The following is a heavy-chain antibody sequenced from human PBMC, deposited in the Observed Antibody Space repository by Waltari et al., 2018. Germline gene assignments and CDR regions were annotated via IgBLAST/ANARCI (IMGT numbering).Heavy chain of an antibody. D-gene: IGHD3-10*01. J-gene: IGHJ4*02. Sequence: EVQLVQSGAEVKKPGATVKISCKASGSHFIDYFMHWVQQVPGKGLEWVGRIDPEDGETVYAEKFQGRVTITADTSTDTSYLELSSLRSDDTAVYYCAPLPGGSGQTFDYWGQGTLLTVSS. CDR2: IDPEDGET. V-gene: IGHV1-69-2*01. CDR3: APLPGGSGQTFDY. CDR1: GSHFIDYF.